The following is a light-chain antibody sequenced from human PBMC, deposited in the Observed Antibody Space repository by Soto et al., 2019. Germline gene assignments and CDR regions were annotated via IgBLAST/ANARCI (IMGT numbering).Light chain of an antibody. V-gene: IGKV1-5*03. J-gene: IGKJ1*01. Sequence: DIQMTQSPSTLSASVGDRVTITCRASQSISSWLAWYQQKPGKAPKLLIYEASNLESGVPSRFSGSGSGTEFTLTISSLHPDDFATYYCQQSNNYPWTFGQGTKVDIK. CDR3: QQSNNYPWT. CDR1: QSISSW. CDR2: EAS.